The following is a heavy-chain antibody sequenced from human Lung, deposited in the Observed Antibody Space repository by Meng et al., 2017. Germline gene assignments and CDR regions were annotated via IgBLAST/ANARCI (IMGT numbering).Heavy chain of an antibody. CDR2: IYYSGAT. Sequence: QLQLQESGPGLVKPSETLSLTCTFSGGSISSSSNYWAWIRQPPGKRLEWIGSIYYSGATYYNPSLKSRVTMSVDTSKNQFSLRLSSVTAADTAVFYCARRVHDGRHYHYFDYWGQGALVTVSS. CDR1: GGSISSSSNY. V-gene: IGHV4-39*01. D-gene: IGHD3-16*01. J-gene: IGHJ4*02. CDR3: ARRVHDGRHYHYFDY.